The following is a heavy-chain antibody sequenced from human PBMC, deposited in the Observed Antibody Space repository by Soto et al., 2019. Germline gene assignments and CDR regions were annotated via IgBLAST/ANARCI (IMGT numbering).Heavy chain of an antibody. CDR3: ARVSMVWFGELLLNNWFDP. Sequence: PSETLSLTCTVSGGSISSYYWSWIRQPPGKGLEWIGYIYYSGSTNYNPSLKSRVTISVDTSKNQFSLKLSSVTAADTAVYYCARVSMVWFGELLLNNWFDPWGQGTLVTVSS. CDR1: GGSISSYY. D-gene: IGHD3-10*01. V-gene: IGHV4-59*01. J-gene: IGHJ5*02. CDR2: IYYSGST.